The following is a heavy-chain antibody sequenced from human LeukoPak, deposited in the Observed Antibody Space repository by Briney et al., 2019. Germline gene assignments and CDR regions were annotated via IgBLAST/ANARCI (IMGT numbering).Heavy chain of an antibody. CDR3: PNDRSTGGYYGSGRSFDY. CDR2: TSYDGDQK. CDR1: GFTFNAYG. D-gene: IGHD3-10*01. J-gene: IGHJ4*02. Sequence: GGSLRLSCTASGFTFNAYGMHWVRQAPGKGLEWVASTSYDGDQKYHADSVKGRFTISRDNSKNTLYLQMNSLRPEDTAIYYCPNDRSTGGYYGSGRSFDYWGQGTLVIVSS. V-gene: IGHV3-30*18.